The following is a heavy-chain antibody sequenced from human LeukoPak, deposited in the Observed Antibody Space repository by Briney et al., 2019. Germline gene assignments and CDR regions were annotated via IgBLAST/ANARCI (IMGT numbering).Heavy chain of an antibody. CDR2: IIPIFGTA. CDR1: GGTFISYA. D-gene: IGHD6-19*01. V-gene: IGHV1-69*13. CDR3: ASDYSSGPYYFDY. Sequence: SVKVSCKASGGTFISYAISWVRQAPGQGLEWMGGIIPIFGTANYAQKFQGRVTITADESTSTAYMELSSLRSEDTAVYYCASDYSSGPYYFDYWGQGTLVTVSS. J-gene: IGHJ4*02.